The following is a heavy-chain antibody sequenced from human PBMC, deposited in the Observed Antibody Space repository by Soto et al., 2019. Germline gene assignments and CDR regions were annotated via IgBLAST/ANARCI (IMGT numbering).Heavy chain of an antibody. CDR3: ARESEDLTSNFDY. CDR1: GFTFTRYS. V-gene: IGHV3-21*01. Sequence: GGSLRLSCAASGFTFTRYSMNWVRQAPGKGLEWVSSISSTTNYIYYADSMKGRFTVSRDNAKNSVYLEVNSLSAEDTAVYYCARESEDLTSNFDYWGQGTLVTVSS. J-gene: IGHJ4*02. CDR2: ISSTTNYI.